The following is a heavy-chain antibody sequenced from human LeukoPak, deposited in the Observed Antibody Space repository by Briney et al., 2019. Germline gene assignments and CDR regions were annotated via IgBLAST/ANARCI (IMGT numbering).Heavy chain of an antibody. J-gene: IGHJ6*02. V-gene: IGHV3-23*01. CDR1: GITLRAFA. CDR2: IGSDNKP. CDR3: ARDLHYYVAMDV. Sequence: PGGFLRPSFGAPGITLRAFAIARVPQGPGEGAGWVSSIGSDNKPHYSESVKGRFAISRDNSKNTLFLQLHNLRVEDTALYYCARDLHYYVAMDVWGQGTTVTVSS. D-gene: IGHD3-10*02.